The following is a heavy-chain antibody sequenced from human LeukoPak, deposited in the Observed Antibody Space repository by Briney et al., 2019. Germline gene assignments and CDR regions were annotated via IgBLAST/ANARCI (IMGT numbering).Heavy chain of an antibody. CDR2: IYYSGST. D-gene: IGHD6-19*01. V-gene: IGHV4-30-4*01. J-gene: IGHJ5*02. CDR3: ARGRSSSGWYPWFDP. Sequence: SETLSLTCTVSGGSISSGDYYWSWIRQPPGKGLEWIGYIYYSGSTYYNPSLKSRVTISVDTSKNQFSLKLSSVTAADTAVYYCARGRSSSGWYPWFDPWGQGTLVTVSS. CDR1: GGSISSGDYY.